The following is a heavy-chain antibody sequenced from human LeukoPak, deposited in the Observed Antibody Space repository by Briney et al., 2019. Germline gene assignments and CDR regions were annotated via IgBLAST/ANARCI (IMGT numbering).Heavy chain of an antibody. CDR3: ARVGYYYYYMDV. CDR1: GGSFSGYY. V-gene: IGHV4-34*01. Sequence: SETLSLTCAVYGGSFSGYYWSWIRQPPGKGLEWIGEINHSGSTNYNPSLKSRVTISVDTSKNQFSLKLSSVTAADTAVYYCARVGYYYYYMDVWGKGTTVTVSS. CDR2: INHSGST. J-gene: IGHJ6*03.